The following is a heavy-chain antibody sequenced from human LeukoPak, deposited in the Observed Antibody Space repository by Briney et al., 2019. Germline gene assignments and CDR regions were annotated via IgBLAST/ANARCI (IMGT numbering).Heavy chain of an antibody. CDR2: INHSGST. V-gene: IGHV4-34*01. D-gene: IGHD3-22*01. J-gene: IGHJ4*02. Sequence: PGGSLRLSCAASGFTFSSYSMNWIRQPPGKGLEWIGEINHSGSTNYNPSLKSRVTISVDTSKNQFSLKLSSVTAADTAVYYCARLPYYYDSSGYYYFSFDYWGQGTLVTVSS. CDR1: GFTFSSYS. CDR3: ARLPYYYDSSGYYYFSFDY.